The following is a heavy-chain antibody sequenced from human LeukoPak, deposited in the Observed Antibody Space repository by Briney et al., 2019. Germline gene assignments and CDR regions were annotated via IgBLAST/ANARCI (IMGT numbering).Heavy chain of an antibody. V-gene: IGHV5-51*01. J-gene: IGHJ4*02. Sequence: GESLKISCKGSGYIFTSYWIGWVRQMPAKGLEWMGIIYPGDSDTRYSPSFQGQVTISADKSISPAYLQWISLKASDTAMYYCARRGSSWSFDYWGQGTLVTVSS. CDR1: GYIFTSYW. D-gene: IGHD6-13*01. CDR2: IYPGDSDT. CDR3: ARRGSSWSFDY.